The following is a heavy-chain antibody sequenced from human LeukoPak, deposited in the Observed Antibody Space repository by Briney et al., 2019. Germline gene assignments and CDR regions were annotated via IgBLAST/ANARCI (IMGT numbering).Heavy chain of an antibody. CDR3: ARVGAVAGTFDY. J-gene: IGHJ4*02. CDR1: GFTFDDYA. D-gene: IGHD6-19*01. V-gene: IGHV3-74*01. Sequence: GGSLRLSCAASGFTFDDYAMHWVRQAPGKGLVWVSRIKNDGSITRYADSVKGRFTISRDNAKNTLYLQMTSLRADDTAVYYCARVGAVAGTFDYWGQGTLVTVSS. CDR2: IKNDGSIT.